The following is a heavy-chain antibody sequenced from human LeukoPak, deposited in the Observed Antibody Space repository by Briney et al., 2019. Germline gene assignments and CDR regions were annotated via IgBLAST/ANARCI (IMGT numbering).Heavy chain of an antibody. CDR1: GGSFSAYR. Sequence: SETLSLTCAVYGGSFSAYRWNWIRQSPGKGLEWIGEIHHSGSTNYNPSLKSRVSISVDTSKNQFSLKLSSVTAADAAFYYCARGLKDAYNSTPLDNWGQGTLVTVSS. J-gene: IGHJ4*02. CDR2: IHHSGST. CDR3: ARGLKDAYNSTPLDN. D-gene: IGHD5-24*01. V-gene: IGHV4-34*01.